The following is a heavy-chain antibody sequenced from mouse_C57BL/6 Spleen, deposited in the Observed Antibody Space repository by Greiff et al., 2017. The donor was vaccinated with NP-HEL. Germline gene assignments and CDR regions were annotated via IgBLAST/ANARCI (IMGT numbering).Heavy chain of an antibody. CDR2: IHPNSGST. CDR3: ARPYSNYGGFAY. Sequence: QVQLKQPGAELVKPGASVKLSCKASGYTFTSYWMHWVKQRPGQGLEWIGMIHPNSGSTNYNEKFKSKATLTVDKSSSTAYMQLSSLTSEDSAVYYCARPYSNYGGFAYWGQGTLVTVSA. D-gene: IGHD2-5*01. J-gene: IGHJ3*01. CDR1: GYTFTSYW. V-gene: IGHV1-64*01.